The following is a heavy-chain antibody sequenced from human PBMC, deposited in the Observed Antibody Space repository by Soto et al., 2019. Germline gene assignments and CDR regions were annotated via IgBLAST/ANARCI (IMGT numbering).Heavy chain of an antibody. V-gene: IGHV3-74*01. CDR1: GFTFSNFW. CDR2: ASPDGSDT. Sequence: EGQLVESGGGLVQPGGSLRLSCAASGFTFSNFWVHWVRQAPGKGLVWVSRASPDGSDTSYADSVKGRFTISRDNAKNSLYLQMNSLRDEDTAVFYCARDRGVGSTTNFLDYWGQGNLVTVSS. D-gene: IGHD1-26*01. CDR3: ARDRGVGSTTNFLDY. J-gene: IGHJ4*02.